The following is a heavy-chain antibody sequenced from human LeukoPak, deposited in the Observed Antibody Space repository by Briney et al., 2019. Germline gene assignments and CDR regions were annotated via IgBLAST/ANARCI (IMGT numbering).Heavy chain of an antibody. CDR2: IYPNSGGT. Sequence: GASVKVSCKASGYTFTGYYMHWVRQAPGQGLEWMGWIYPNSGGTNYAQNFQGRVTMTRDTSISTAYMELSGLRSDDTAVYYCARRWTGSGHMDVWGQGTTATVSS. D-gene: IGHD3-10*01. J-gene: IGHJ6*02. V-gene: IGHV1-2*02. CDR1: GYTFTGYY. CDR3: ARRWTGSGHMDV.